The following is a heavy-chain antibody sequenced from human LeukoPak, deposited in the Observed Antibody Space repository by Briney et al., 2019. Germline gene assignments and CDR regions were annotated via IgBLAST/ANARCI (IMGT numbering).Heavy chain of an antibody. J-gene: IGHJ5*02. CDR2: IFYSGST. D-gene: IGHD3-9*01. CDR1: GGSISSYY. CDR3: ARGRYFDWLFIGWFDP. Sequence: SETLSLTCTVSGGSISSYYWSWIRQPPGKGLEWIGYIFYSGSTNYNPSLKSRVTISVDTSKNQFSLKLSSVTAADTAVYYCARGRYFDWLFIGWFDPWGQGTLVTVSS. V-gene: IGHV4-59*12.